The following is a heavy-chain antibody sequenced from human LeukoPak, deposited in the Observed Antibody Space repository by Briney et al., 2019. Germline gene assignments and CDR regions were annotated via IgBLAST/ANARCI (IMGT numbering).Heavy chain of an antibody. D-gene: IGHD2-2*01. J-gene: IGHJ5*02. CDR2: IYYTGST. V-gene: IGHV4-59*01. CDR3: ARDAPLGYCSSTSCYGGWFDP. CDR1: GGSISNYY. Sequence: SETLSLTCTVSGGSISNYYWNWIRQPPGKGLEWIGYIYYTGSTNYNPSLKSRVTISVDTSKNQFSLKLSSVTAADTAVYYCARDAPLGYCSSTSCYGGWFDPWGQGTRVTVSS.